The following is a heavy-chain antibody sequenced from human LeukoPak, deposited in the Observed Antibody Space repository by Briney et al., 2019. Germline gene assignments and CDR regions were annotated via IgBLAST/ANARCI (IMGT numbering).Heavy chain of an antibody. D-gene: IGHD3-10*01. CDR3: AREGRGVPAGDYYYYYYMDV. V-gene: IGHV4-39*07. CDR1: GGSISSSSYY. CDR2: IYYSGST. J-gene: IGHJ6*03. Sequence: SETLSLTCTVSGGSISSSSYYWGWIRQPPGKGLEWIGSIYYSGSTYYNPSLKSRVTISVDTSKNQFSLKLSSVTAADTAVYYCAREGRGVPAGDYYYYYYMDVWGKGTTVTVSS.